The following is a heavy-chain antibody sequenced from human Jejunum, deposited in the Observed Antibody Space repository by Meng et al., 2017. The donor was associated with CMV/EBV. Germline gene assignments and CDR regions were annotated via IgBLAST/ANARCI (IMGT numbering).Heavy chain of an antibody. D-gene: IGHD3-22*01. CDR3: ATAYYYDRSGYYPVFDI. CDR1: FRVSSNY. Sequence: FRVSSNYMSWVRRAPGKGLGWVSVIYSGGSTYYADSVKGRFTVSRDNDQNTLHLQMNSLRPEDTAVYYCATAYYYDRSGYYPVFDIWGQGTMVTVSS. V-gene: IGHV3-66*02. CDR2: IYSGGST. J-gene: IGHJ3*02.